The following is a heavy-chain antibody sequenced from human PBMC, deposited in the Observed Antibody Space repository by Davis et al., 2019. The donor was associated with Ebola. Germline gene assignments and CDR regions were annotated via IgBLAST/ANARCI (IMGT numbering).Heavy chain of an antibody. CDR3: ARDSTTVVSQKQFDY. CDR2: IKQDGSEK. Sequence: PGGSLRLSCAASGFTFSNYWMTWVRQAPGKGLEWVASIKQDGSEKYYVDSVKGRFTISRDNAKDSLYLQMNSLRDEDTAVYYCARDSTTVVSQKQFDYWGQGTLVTVSS. J-gene: IGHJ4*02. D-gene: IGHD4-23*01. CDR1: GFTFSNYW. V-gene: IGHV3-7*01.